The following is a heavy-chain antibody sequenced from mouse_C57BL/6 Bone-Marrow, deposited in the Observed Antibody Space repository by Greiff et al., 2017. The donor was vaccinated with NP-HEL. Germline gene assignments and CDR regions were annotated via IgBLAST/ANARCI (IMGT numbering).Heavy chain of an antibody. Sequence: VQLQQSGAELVRPGASVKLSCTASGFNIKDDYMHWVKQRPEQGLEWIGWIDPENGDTEYASKFQGKATITADTSSNTAYLQLSSLTSEDTAVYYCTTFDSNYEVNFDYWGQGTTLTVSS. CDR2: IDPENGDT. CDR1: GFNIKDDY. CDR3: TTFDSNYEVNFDY. V-gene: IGHV14-4*01. D-gene: IGHD2-5*01. J-gene: IGHJ2*01.